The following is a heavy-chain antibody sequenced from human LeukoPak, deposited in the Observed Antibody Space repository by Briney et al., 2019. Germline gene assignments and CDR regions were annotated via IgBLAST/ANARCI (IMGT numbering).Heavy chain of an antibody. Sequence: GASVKVSCKASGYAFTSYGISWVRQAPGQGLEWMGWISTYNGNTNYAQNLQGRVIMTTDTSTSTAYMELSSLRTDDTAVYYCVRISLVRGSPGDFWGQGTLVTVSS. V-gene: IGHV1-18*01. CDR2: ISTYNGNT. CDR3: VRISLVRGSPGDF. J-gene: IGHJ4*02. D-gene: IGHD3-10*01. CDR1: GYAFTSYG.